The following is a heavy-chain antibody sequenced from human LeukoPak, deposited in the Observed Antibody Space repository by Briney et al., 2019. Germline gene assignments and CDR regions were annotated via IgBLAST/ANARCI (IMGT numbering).Heavy chain of an antibody. CDR1: GGSISSYY. CDR2: IYYSGST. D-gene: IGHD3-10*01. CDR3: ARGDSDYGDY. Sequence: KPSETLSPTCTVSGGSISSYYWSWIRQPPGKGLEWIGYIYYSGSTNYNPSLKSRVTISVDTSKNQFSLKLSSVTAADTAVYYCARGDSDYGDYWGQGTLVTVSS. V-gene: IGHV4-59*01. J-gene: IGHJ4*02.